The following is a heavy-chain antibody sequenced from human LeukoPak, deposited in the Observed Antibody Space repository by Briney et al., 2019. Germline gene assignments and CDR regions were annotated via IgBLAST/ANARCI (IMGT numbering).Heavy chain of an antibody. J-gene: IGHJ3*02. CDR1: GYTFTRYY. D-gene: IGHD1-26*01. CDR2: INPSGGST. CDR3: AREGKPTTPRSGTRGAFDI. V-gene: IGHV1-46*01. Sequence: GASVKVSCKASGYTFTRYYMHWVRQAPGQGLEWMGIINPSGGSTSYAQKFQGRVTMTRDTSTSTVYMELSSLRSEDTAVYYCAREGKPTTPRSGTRGAFDIWGQGTMVTVSS.